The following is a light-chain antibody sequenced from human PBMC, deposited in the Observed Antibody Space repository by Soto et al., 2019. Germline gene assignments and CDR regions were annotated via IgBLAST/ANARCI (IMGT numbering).Light chain of an antibody. Sequence: QSALTQPPSASGSPGQSVTVSCTGSSSDIGGYNYVSCYQQHPGKAPKLMIYEASKRPSGVPDRFSGSKSGNTAYLTVSGLQAEDEADYFCSSHAGNYVVFGGGTKLTVL. CDR3: SSHAGNYVV. CDR1: SSDIGGYNY. V-gene: IGLV2-8*01. J-gene: IGLJ2*01. CDR2: EAS.